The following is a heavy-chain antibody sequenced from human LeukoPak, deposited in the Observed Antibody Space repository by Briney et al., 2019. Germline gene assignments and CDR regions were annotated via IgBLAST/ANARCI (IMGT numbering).Heavy chain of an antibody. CDR2: IYSGGIT. Sequence: GGSLRLSCAASGFTVSSNYMSWARQAPGKGLEWVSVIYSGGITYYADSVKGRFTISRDNSKNTLYLQMNSLRAEDTAVYYCASEQQLVRNYYYYYGMDVWGQGTTVTVSS. CDR3: ASEQQLVRNYYYYYGMDV. J-gene: IGHJ6*02. CDR1: GFTVSSNY. D-gene: IGHD6-13*01. V-gene: IGHV3-53*01.